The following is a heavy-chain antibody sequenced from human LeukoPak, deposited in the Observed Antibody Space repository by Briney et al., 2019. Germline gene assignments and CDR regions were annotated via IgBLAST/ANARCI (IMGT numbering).Heavy chain of an antibody. CDR1: GFTFSGYG. D-gene: IGHD6-19*01. Sequence: GGSLRLSCAASGFTFSGYGMHWVRQAPGKGLEWVAVISYDGSNKYYADSVKGRFTISRDNSKNTLYLQMSSLRAEDTAVYYCAKDIKYSSGWYYFDYWGQGTLVTVSS. CDR3: AKDIKYSSGWYYFDY. J-gene: IGHJ4*02. CDR2: ISYDGSNK. V-gene: IGHV3-30*18.